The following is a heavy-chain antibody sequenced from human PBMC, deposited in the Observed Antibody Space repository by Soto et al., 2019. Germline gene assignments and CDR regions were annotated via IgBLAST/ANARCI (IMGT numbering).Heavy chain of an antibody. CDR3: ARDQGYGEISPYLDV. D-gene: IGHD5-18*01. J-gene: IGHJ4*02. CDR1: GHSISSGHY. V-gene: IGHV4-38-2*02. Sequence: PSETLSLTXSVSGHSISSGHYWGWIRQPPGKGPEWIGSMHHSGTTHYNPSLKSRVTISMDTSKDQFSLKLHSVTAADTALYYCARDQGYGEISPYLDVWGQGTLVTVSS. CDR2: MHHSGTT.